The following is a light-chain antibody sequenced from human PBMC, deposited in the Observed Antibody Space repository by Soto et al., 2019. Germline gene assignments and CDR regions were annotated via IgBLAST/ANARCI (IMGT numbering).Light chain of an antibody. V-gene: IGLV2-11*01. J-gene: IGLJ2*01. CDR1: SSDVGGYDY. Sequence: QSALTQPRSVSGSPGQSVTISCTGTSSDVGGYDYVSWYQQHPGKAPKLMIFDVNKRPSGVPDRFSGSKSGNTASLTISGLQAEDEADYSCFSDAGSRVFGGGTKVTVL. CDR3: FSDAGSRV. CDR2: DVN.